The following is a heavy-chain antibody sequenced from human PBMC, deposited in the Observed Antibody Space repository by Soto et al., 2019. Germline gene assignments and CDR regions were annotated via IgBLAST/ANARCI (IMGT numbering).Heavy chain of an antibody. CDR1: GFTFSSYS. CDR3: AVPFSDCSGGSCSGY. Sequence: GGSLRLSCAASGFTFSSYSMNWVRQAPGKGLEWVSSISSSSSYIYYADSVKGRFTISRDNAKNSLYLQMNSLRAEDTAVYYCAVPFSDCSGGSCSGYWGQGTLVTVSS. D-gene: IGHD2-15*01. V-gene: IGHV3-21*01. CDR2: ISSSSSYI. J-gene: IGHJ4*02.